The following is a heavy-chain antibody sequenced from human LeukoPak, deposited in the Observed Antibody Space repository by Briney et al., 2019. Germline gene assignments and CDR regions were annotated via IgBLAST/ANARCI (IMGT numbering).Heavy chain of an antibody. D-gene: IGHD2-2*01. CDR2: INHSGSA. CDR3: AGRSSTLDY. CDR1: GESFSGYY. V-gene: IGHV4-34*01. Sequence: PSETLSLTCAVYGESFSGYYWSWIRQPPGKGLEWIGEINHSGSANYNPSLKSRVTILVDTSKNQFSLKLSSVTAADTAVYYCAGRSSTLDYWGQGTLVTVSS. J-gene: IGHJ4*02.